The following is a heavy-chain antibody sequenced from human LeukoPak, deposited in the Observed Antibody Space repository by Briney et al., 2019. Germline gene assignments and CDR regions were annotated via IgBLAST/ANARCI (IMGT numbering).Heavy chain of an antibody. CDR3: ARSRGIISDSTLDY. CDR1: GGSISSYY. V-gene: IGHV4-4*08. D-gene: IGHD6-13*01. CDR2: IYTSGSA. Sequence: TSETLSLTCTVSGGSISSYYWSWIRQPPGKGLEWIGYIYTSGSANYNPPLKSRVTMSLNTSKNQFSLKLSSVTAADTAVYYCARSRGIISDSTLDYWGQGTLVTVSS. J-gene: IGHJ4*02.